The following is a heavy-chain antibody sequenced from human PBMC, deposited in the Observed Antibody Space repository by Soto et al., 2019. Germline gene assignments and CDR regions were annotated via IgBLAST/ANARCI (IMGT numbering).Heavy chain of an antibody. CDR1: GGSISSGDYY. Sequence: QVQLQESGPGLVKPSQTLSLTCTVSGGSISSGDYYWSWIRQPPGKGLEWTGYLHYSGSTYYKSFLKSRVTISTDTFKNQFSRKLSSVTAADTAVYYCAREKAYYEIVTGYYRGDYFDLWGQGTLVTVSS. J-gene: IGHJ4*02. CDR3: AREKAYYEIVTGYYRGDYFDL. D-gene: IGHD3-9*01. CDR2: LHYSGST. V-gene: IGHV4-30-4*01.